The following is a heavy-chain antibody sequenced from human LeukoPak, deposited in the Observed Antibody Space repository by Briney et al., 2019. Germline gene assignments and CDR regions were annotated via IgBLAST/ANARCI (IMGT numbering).Heavy chain of an antibody. J-gene: IGHJ5*02. Sequence: GGSLRLSCAASGFTFSSYWVSWVRQAPGKGLEWVANIKQDGSEKYYVDSVKGRFTISRDNAKNSLYLQMNSLRAEDTAVYYCARDQEASYYDFWSGYNPRNWFDPWGQRTLVTVSS. CDR1: GFTFSSYW. CDR3: ARDQEASYYDFWSGYNPRNWFDP. V-gene: IGHV3-7*01. CDR2: IKQDGSEK. D-gene: IGHD3-3*01.